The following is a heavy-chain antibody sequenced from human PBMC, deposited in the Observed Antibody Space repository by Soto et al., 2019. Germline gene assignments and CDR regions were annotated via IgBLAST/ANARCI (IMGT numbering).Heavy chain of an antibody. CDR2: INAGNGNT. CDR3: ARSIVVVTALDY. J-gene: IGHJ4*02. Sequence: QVQLVQSGAEEKKPGASVKVPCKASGYTFTSYAMHWVRQAPGQRLEWMGWINAGNGNTKYSQKFQGRVTITRDTSASTASIELGSLRSEDTAVYYCARSIVVVTALDYWGQGTLVTVSS. D-gene: IGHD2-21*02. CDR1: GYTFTSYA. V-gene: IGHV1-3*05.